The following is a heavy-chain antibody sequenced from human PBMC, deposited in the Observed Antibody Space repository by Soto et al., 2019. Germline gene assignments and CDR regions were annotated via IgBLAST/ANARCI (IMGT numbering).Heavy chain of an antibody. D-gene: IGHD3-10*01. J-gene: IGHJ4*02. CDR2: INSGGRT. Sequence: EVQLLESGGGLVPPGGSLRLSCAASGFTFSSYTMNWVRQAPGKGLEWVSGINSGGRTYYADSVKGRVTISRDDSKNTLYLQIISLRAEDTAVYYCAKDLRPDGLWYVDYWGQGTLVTVSS. V-gene: IGHV3-23*01. CDR3: AKDLRPDGLWYVDY. CDR1: GFTFSSYT.